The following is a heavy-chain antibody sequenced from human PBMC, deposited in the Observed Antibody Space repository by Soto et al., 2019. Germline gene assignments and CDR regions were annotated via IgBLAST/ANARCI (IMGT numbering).Heavy chain of an antibody. J-gene: IGHJ4*02. Sequence: GGSLRLSCAASGFTFSSYAMSWVRQAPGKGLEWVSAISGSGGSTYCADSVKGRLTISRDNYKNTLYLQMDSLRAEDTAVYYCAKKRADSSGWPDDYWGQGTLVTVSS. CDR3: AKKRADSSGWPDDY. V-gene: IGHV3-23*01. CDR2: ISGSGGST. CDR1: GFTFSSYA. D-gene: IGHD6-19*01.